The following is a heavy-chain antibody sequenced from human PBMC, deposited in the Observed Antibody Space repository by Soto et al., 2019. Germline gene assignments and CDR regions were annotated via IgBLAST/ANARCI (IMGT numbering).Heavy chain of an antibody. V-gene: IGHV1-3*01. CDR2: INAGNGST. Sequence: QVQLVQSGAEVKKPGASVKVSCKASGYTFTSYAMHWVRQAPGQRLEWMGWINAGNGSTKYSQKFQGRVTITRDTSASTAYMELSSLRSEDTAVYYCATGTETVPFDYWGQGTLVTVSS. CDR3: ATGTETVPFDY. J-gene: IGHJ4*02. CDR1: GYTFTSYA. D-gene: IGHD2-2*01.